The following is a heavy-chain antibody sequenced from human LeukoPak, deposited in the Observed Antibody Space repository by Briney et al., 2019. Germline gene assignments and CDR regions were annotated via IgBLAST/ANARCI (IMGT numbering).Heavy chain of an antibody. D-gene: IGHD1-26*01. CDR1: GFIFSDYW. J-gene: IGHJ4*02. CDR2: INTGGSTT. Sequence: TGGSLRLSCAASGFIFSDYWMHWVRQAPGKGLVGVSRINTGGSTTTYVDSVKGRFTISRDNAKNTLYLQMNSLRVEDTAVYYCARESREIRFDYWGQGTLVTVSS. CDR3: ARESREIRFDY. V-gene: IGHV3-74*01.